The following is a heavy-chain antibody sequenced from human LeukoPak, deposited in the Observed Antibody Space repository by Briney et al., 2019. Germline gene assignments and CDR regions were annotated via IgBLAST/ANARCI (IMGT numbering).Heavy chain of an antibody. CDR1: GYTFTGYY. CDR3: ARIPCYGGGCQFDF. D-gene: IGHD2-21*02. CDR2: INPNSGGT. Sequence: ASVKVSCKASGYTFTGYYIHWVRQAPGQGLEWMGWINPNSGGTSYAQKFQGRVTMTRDTSISTAYMDLSSLRSDDTAMYYCARIPCYGGGCQFDFWGQGTLVTVSS. J-gene: IGHJ4*02. V-gene: IGHV1-2*02.